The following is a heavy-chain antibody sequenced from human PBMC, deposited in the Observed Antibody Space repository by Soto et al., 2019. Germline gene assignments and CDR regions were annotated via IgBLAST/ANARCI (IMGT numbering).Heavy chain of an antibody. V-gene: IGHV3-49*03. CDR1: GFTFGDYA. CDR2: IRSKAYGGTT. J-gene: IGHJ6*02. Sequence: PGGSLRLSCTASGFTFGDYAMSWFRQAPGKGLEWVGFIRSKAYGGTTEYAASVKGRFTISRDDSKSIAYLQMNSLKTEDTAVYYCTRDFQGRYDILTGYQTYYYYGMDVWGQGTTVTVSS. CDR3: TRDFQGRYDILTGYQTYYYYGMDV. D-gene: IGHD3-9*01.